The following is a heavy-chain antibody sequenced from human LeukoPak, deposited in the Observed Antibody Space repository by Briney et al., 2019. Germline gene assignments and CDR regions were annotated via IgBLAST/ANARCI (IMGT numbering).Heavy chain of an antibody. Sequence: ASVKVSCKASGYTFTNYYMHWVRQAPGQGLEWMGWTSVYNSQTNFAQKFQGRVTMTTDRSTSTVYMELRSLRSDDTAVYYCARDMVGLAADGNWFDPWGQGTLVTVSS. CDR1: GYTFTNYY. CDR3: ARDMVGLAADGNWFDP. V-gene: IGHV1-18*04. J-gene: IGHJ5*02. D-gene: IGHD6-13*01. CDR2: TSVYNSQT.